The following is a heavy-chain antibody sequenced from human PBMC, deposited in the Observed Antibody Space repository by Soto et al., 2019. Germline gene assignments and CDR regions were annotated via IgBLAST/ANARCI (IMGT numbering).Heavy chain of an antibody. J-gene: IGHJ4*02. V-gene: IGHV4-31*03. CDR2: IYYSGST. CDR1: GGSISSGGYY. D-gene: IGHD6-19*01. Sequence: SETLSLTCTVSGGSISSGGYYWSWIRQHPGKGLEWIGYIYYSGSTYYNPSLKSRVTISVDTSKNQFSLKLSSVTAADTAVYYCARENRVAVAGYYFDYWGQGTLVTVSS. CDR3: ARENRVAVAGYYFDY.